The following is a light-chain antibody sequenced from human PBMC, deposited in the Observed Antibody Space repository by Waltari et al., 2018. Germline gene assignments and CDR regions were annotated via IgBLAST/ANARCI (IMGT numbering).Light chain of an antibody. CDR3: QQYNWAPYT. J-gene: IGKJ2*01. Sequence: EIVMTPSPATLSVSPGDRATLSCRDSQSVSSNLAWYQQTPGQTPRLLMSGASTRAIGLPARFSGSGSGTEFTLTISSLQSEDFAVYYCQQYNWAPYTFGQGTKLEIK. V-gene: IGKV3-15*01. CDR2: GAS. CDR1: QSVSSN.